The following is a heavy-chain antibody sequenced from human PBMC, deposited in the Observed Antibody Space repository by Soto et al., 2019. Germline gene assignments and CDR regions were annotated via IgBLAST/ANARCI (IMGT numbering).Heavy chain of an antibody. CDR2: INPSGGST. J-gene: IGHJ6*02. Sequence: QVQLVQSGAEVKKPGASVKVSCKASGYTFTSYYMHWVRQAPGQGLEWMGIINPSGGSTSYAQKFQGRVTMTRDTSTSTVYMELSSLRSEDTAVYYCARDHTVGLGYCSSTSCYYYYGMDVWGQGTTVTVSS. CDR3: ARDHTVGLGYCSSTSCYYYYGMDV. V-gene: IGHV1-46*01. D-gene: IGHD2-2*01. CDR1: GYTFTSYY.